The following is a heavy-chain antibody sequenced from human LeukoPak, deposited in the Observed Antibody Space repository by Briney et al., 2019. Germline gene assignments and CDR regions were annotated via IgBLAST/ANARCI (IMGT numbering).Heavy chain of an antibody. Sequence: GGSLRLSCTASGFTFGDYAMSWFRQAPGKGLEWVGFIRSKAYGGTTEYAASVKGRFTISRDDSKSIAYLQMNSLKTEDTAVYYCTRDSSYYYDSSGYSNFDYWGQGTLVTVSS. V-gene: IGHV3-49*03. J-gene: IGHJ4*02. CDR3: TRDSSYYYDSSGYSNFDY. CDR2: IRSKAYGGTT. CDR1: GFTFGDYA. D-gene: IGHD3-22*01.